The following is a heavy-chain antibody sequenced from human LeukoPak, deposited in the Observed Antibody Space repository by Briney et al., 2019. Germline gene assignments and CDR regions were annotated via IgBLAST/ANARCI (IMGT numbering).Heavy chain of an antibody. CDR2: IYYSGST. Sequence: PSETLSLTCTVSGGSISSSSYYWGWIRQPPGKGLEWIGSIYYSGSTYYNPSLKSRVTISVDTSKNQFSLKLSSVTAADTAVYFCARGQVGTIETRKLAFDIWGQGTMVAVSS. D-gene: IGHD5-12*01. CDR1: GGSISSSSYY. J-gene: IGHJ3*02. V-gene: IGHV4-39*07. CDR3: ARGQVGTIETRKLAFDI.